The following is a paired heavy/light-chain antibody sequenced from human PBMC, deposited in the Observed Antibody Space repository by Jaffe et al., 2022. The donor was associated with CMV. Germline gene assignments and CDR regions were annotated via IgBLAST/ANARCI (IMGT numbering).Light chain of an antibody. V-gene: IGKV3-15*01. J-gene: IGKJ2*01. CDR2: GAS. CDR3: QHYDDWPPYT. Sequence: EIMMTQSPATLSVSPGETATLSCRASQDINYKLVWYQQKPGQAPRLLIYGASIRATGIPARFSGSGSGTEFTLTISSLQSEDFAVYYCQHYDDWPPYTFGQGTKLEIK. CDR1: QDINYK.
Heavy chain of an antibody. J-gene: IGHJ4*02. V-gene: IGHV3-23*04. CDR2: ITGSGDRK. Sequence: EVQLVESGGGLVQPGGSLRLSCATFQFTFSSYAMTWVRQTPGKRLEWISSITGSGDRKYYADSVRGRFTISRDNSKNTLFLQLNSLRAEDTAVYFCAKSAAGSFRSDYWGQGTLVTVSS. CDR3: AKSAAGSFRSDY. D-gene: IGHD6-19*01. CDR1: QFTFSSYA.